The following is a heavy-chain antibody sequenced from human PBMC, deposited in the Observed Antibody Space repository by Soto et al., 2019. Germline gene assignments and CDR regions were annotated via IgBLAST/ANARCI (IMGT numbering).Heavy chain of an antibody. J-gene: IGHJ6*03. V-gene: IGHV4-59*01. CDR2: IYYSGST. Sequence: PSETLSLTCTVSGGSISSYYWSWIRQPPGKGLEWIGYIYYSGSTNYNPSLKSRVTISVDTSKNQFSLKLSSVTAADTAVYYCAREVGRPLDYYYYMDVWGKGTTVTVSS. D-gene: IGHD6-6*01. CDR3: AREVGRPLDYYYYMDV. CDR1: GGSISSYY.